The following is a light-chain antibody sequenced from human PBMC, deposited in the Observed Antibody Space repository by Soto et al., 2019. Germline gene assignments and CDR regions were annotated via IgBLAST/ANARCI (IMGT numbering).Light chain of an antibody. CDR1: SSDVGGYNY. CDR3: TSYTSSSTLVV. CDR2: DVS. V-gene: IGLV2-14*01. Sequence: QSALTQPASVSGSPGQSITISCTGTSSDVGGYNYVSWYQQHPGKAPKLMIYDVSNRPSGVSNRFFVSKSGNTASLPISGLQAEDEAHYYCTSYTSSSTLVVFGGGTKLTVL. J-gene: IGLJ2*01.